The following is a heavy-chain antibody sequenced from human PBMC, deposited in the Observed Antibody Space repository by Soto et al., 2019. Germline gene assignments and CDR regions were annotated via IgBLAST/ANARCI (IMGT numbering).Heavy chain of an antibody. J-gene: IGHJ4*02. Sequence: EVHLVESGGDLVQPGGYLRLSCAASGFTFSSYDFHWVRQATGKGLEWVSGIGTGGDTYYAGSVKGRFIMSRENAKNSLYLQMNTLRVGDTAVYYCTRGADGFDYWGQGTLVTVSS. CDR2: IGTGGDT. D-gene: IGHD3-16*01. CDR3: TRGADGFDY. CDR1: GFTFSSYD. V-gene: IGHV3-13*01.